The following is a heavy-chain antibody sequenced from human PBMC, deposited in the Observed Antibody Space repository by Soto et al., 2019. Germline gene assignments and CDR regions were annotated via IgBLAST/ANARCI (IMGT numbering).Heavy chain of an antibody. D-gene: IGHD3-16*01. J-gene: IGHJ6*04. CDR2: ISPYTGNT. V-gene: IGHV1-18*01. CDR3: VMVDNYVTPTPQDV. Sequence: QVQLVQSGDEVKKPGASVKVSCKASGYIFVNYGIAWVRQAPGQGLEWMGWISPYTGNTHSATKVQGRLTMTTDTSTSTAYMDLGSLTYDDTAVYYCVMVDNYVTPTPQDVWGKGTTVTVSS. CDR1: GYIFVNYG.